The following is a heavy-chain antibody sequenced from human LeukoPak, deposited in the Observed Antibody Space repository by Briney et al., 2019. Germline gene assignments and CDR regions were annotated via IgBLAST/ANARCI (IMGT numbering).Heavy chain of an antibody. CDR2: IQSDGTYK. Sequence: GGSLRLSCAASGFTFSRYGMHWVRQAPGKGLEWVAFIQSDGTYKYYADSVKGRFTISRDNSKNTLYLEMNSLRAKDTAVYYCARDLSGSLYYWGQGTLVTVSS. J-gene: IGHJ4*02. CDR3: ARDLSGSLYY. V-gene: IGHV3-30*02. D-gene: IGHD1-26*01. CDR1: GFTFSRYG.